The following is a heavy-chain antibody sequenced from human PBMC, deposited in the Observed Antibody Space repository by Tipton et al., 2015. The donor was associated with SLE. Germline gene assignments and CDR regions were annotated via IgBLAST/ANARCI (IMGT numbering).Heavy chain of an antibody. CDR1: SYSIYNGFY. Sequence: TLSLTCSVSSYSIYNGFYWGWIRQSPGKGLEWIGSIYYSGSTNYNPSLKSRLTMSVDTSKNQFSLKLTSVTAADTAVYYCAASGGGGLDIWGQGTMVTVSS. CDR2: IYYSGST. CDR3: AASGGGGLDI. D-gene: IGHD2-15*01. V-gene: IGHV4-38-2*01. J-gene: IGHJ3*02.